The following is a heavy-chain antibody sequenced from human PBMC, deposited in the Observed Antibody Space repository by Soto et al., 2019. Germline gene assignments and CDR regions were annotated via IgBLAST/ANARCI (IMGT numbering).Heavy chain of an antibody. CDR2: IVPMFGTP. D-gene: IGHD6-6*01. Sequence: QVQLVQSGAEVKEPGSSVRVSCKASGGTFANFIMNWVRQTPGQGLEWMGGIVPMFGTPTYAEKFKGRVTISATGSTSTAYMGLTSLRSEVTAVYYCARNGTYSSSLSQYSGMDVWGPGTKVTVS. CDR3: ARNGTYSSSLSQYSGMDV. V-gene: IGHV1-69*01. CDR1: GGTFANFI. J-gene: IGHJ6*02.